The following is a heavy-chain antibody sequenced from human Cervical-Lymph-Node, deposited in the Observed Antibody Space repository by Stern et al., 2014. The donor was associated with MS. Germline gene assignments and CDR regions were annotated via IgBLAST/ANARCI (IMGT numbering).Heavy chain of an antibody. V-gene: IGHV3-48*02. CDR3: ARDSAPWARHSGTDV. Sequence: EVQLVQSGGGLVQPGGSLRLSCAASEFTFSLYSMNWVRQAPGTGLEWISYISEPSTTIYQADPVKGRFTISRDNAKNSLYLQMNSLRDEDTAVYYCARDSAPWARHSGTDVWGQGTTVTVSS. D-gene: IGHD1-14*01. CDR2: ISEPSTTI. CDR1: EFTFSLYS. J-gene: IGHJ6*02.